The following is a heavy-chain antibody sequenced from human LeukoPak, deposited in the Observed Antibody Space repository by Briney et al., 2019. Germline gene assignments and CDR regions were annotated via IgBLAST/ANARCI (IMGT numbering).Heavy chain of an antibody. Sequence: GGSLRLSCAASGFTFSSYAMSWVRQAPGKGLEWVSAISGSSGSTYYADSVKGRFTISRDNSKNTLYLQMNSLRAEDTAVYYCAKDKWDIVVVPAAGYWGQGTLVTVSS. V-gene: IGHV3-23*01. D-gene: IGHD2-2*01. CDR2: ISGSSGST. J-gene: IGHJ4*02. CDR1: GFTFSSYA. CDR3: AKDKWDIVVVPAAGY.